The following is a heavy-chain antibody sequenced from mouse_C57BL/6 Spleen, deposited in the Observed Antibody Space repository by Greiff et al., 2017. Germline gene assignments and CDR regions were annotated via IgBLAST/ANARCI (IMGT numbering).Heavy chain of an antibody. CDR1: GYTFTSYW. J-gene: IGHJ2*01. Sequence: QVQLQQSGAELVKPGASVKLSCKASGYTFTSYWMHWVKQRPGQGLEWIGMIHPNSGSTNYNEKFKSKATLTVDKSSSTAYMQLSSLTSEDSAVYYCARKGMDYFDYWGQGTTLTVSS. CDR2: IHPNSGST. V-gene: IGHV1-64*01. CDR3: ARKGMDYFDY.